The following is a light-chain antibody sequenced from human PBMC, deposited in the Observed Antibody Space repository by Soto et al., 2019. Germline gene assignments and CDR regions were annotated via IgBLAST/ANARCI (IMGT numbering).Light chain of an antibody. Sequence: EMVMTQSPASLSVSSGERVTISCRASQIFFSELSWYQHRPSKAPSHLIFDASATSPSSPATFSGSGSGTEVSLTIISMQSEDFGVYFCMQNNKWRLRTFGQGTKVDIK. CDR3: MQNNKWRLRT. CDR1: QIFFSE. CDR2: DAS. J-gene: IGKJ1*01. V-gene: IGKV3-15*01.